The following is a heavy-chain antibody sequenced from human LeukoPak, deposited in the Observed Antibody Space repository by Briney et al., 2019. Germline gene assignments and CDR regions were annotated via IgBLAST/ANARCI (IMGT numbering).Heavy chain of an antibody. Sequence: SGKVAWKAAGFTFVSFAVQWVRQTGGRRPEWIGWIVVGSGNTKYAPKFQGRVTITRDMSTNTAYMELSSLRSDDAAMYYCATSKSANFYSWGQGTLVTVPS. CDR2: IVVGSGNT. J-gene: IGHJ5*01. CDR1: GFTFVSFA. CDR3: ATSKSANFYS. V-gene: IGHV1-58*01.